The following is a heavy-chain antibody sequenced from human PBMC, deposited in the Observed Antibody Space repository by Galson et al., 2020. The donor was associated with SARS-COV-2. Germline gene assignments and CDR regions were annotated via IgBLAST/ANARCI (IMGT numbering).Heavy chain of an antibody. D-gene: IGHD7-27*01. Sequence: GGSLRLSCAASGFTFSRYWMHLVRQAPGKGPVLDSRIYSEGTSTSYADPVKGRFTISGDNAKNTLYLQINILRAEDTAVYYCARGDMGNDYFDYWGQGTLVTVSS. J-gene: IGHJ4*02. CDR2: IYSEGTST. CDR1: GFTFSRYW. V-gene: IGHV3-74*01. CDR3: ARGDMGNDYFDY.